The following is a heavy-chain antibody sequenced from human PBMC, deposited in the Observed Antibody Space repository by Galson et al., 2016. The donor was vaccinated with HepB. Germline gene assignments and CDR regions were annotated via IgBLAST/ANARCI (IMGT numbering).Heavy chain of an antibody. CDR3: ARWDGGCGGYCDIYDY. Sequence: SVKVSCKASGYIFTNYGIGWVRQAPGQGLEWMGWISAYNGETDSAQKFQGRITITTDASTGTAYVELRTLRSDDTAVYYCARWDGGCGGYCDIYDYWGQGTLVTVSS. CDR2: ISAYNGET. J-gene: IGHJ4*02. CDR1: GYIFTNYG. D-gene: IGHD2-21*02. V-gene: IGHV1-18*01.